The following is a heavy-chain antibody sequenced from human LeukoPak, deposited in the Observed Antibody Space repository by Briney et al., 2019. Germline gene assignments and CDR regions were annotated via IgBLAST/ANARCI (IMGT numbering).Heavy chain of an antibody. CDR1: GFTFSTYG. Sequence: PVRSLRLSCAASGFTFSTYGMHWVRQAPGKGLEWLAVIWYDGSNIYYADSVKGRFTISRDNSKNTLYLQMNSLRAEDTAVYYCAKDSRYSSSLGAFDIWGQGTLVTVSS. V-gene: IGHV3-33*06. D-gene: IGHD6-6*01. CDR2: IWYDGSNI. J-gene: IGHJ3*02. CDR3: AKDSRYSSSLGAFDI.